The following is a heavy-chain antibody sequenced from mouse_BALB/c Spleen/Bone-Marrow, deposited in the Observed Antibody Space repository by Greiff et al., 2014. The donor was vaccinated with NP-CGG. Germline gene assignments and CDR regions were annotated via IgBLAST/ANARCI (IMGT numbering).Heavy chain of an antibody. CDR3: ARYYYGSSYFDY. CDR1: GFNIKDTY. V-gene: IGHV14-3*02. J-gene: IGHJ2*01. CDR2: IDPANGNT. Sequence: EVKLMESGAELVKPGASVKLSCTASGFNIKDTYMHWVKQRPEQGLEWIGRIDPANGNTKYDPKFQGKATITADTSSNTAYLQLSSLTSKDTAVYCCARYYYGSSYFDYWGQGTTLTVSS. D-gene: IGHD1-1*01.